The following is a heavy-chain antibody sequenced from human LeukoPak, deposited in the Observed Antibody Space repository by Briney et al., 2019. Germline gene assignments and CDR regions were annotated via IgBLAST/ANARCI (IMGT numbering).Heavy chain of an antibody. Sequence: PSETLSLTCAVYGGSFSGYYWSWIRQPPGKGLEWIGEINHSGSTNYNPSLKSRVTISVDTSKNQFSLKLSSVTAADTAVYYCAGGNGMVRGVILDYWGQGTLVTVSS. CDR3: AGGNGMVRGVILDY. CDR1: GGSFSGYY. V-gene: IGHV4-34*01. CDR2: INHSGST. D-gene: IGHD3-10*01. J-gene: IGHJ4*02.